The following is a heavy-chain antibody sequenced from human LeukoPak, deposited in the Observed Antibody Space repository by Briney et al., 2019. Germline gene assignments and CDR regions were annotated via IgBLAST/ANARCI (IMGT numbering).Heavy chain of an antibody. CDR2: IKQDGSEK. J-gene: IGHJ1*01. D-gene: IGHD2-21*02. CDR3: ARVFSGESYCGGDCYSEYFQH. V-gene: IGHV3-7*01. Sequence: GGSLRLSCVASGFTFSSYWMSWVRQAPGKGLEWVANIKQDGSEKYYVDSVKGRFTISRDNAKNSLYLQMNSLRAEDTAVYYCARVFSGESYCGGDCYSEYFQHWGQGTLVTVSS. CDR1: GFTFSSYW.